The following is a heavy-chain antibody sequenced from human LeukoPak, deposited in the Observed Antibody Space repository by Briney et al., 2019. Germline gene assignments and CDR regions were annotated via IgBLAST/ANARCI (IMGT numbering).Heavy chain of an antibody. CDR1: GFTFSSYG. J-gene: IGHJ6*02. D-gene: IGHD2-21*01. CDR3: AKEMLLSYYYYGMDV. V-gene: IGHV3-30*18. CDR2: ISYDGSNK. Sequence: PGRSLRLSCAASGFTFSSYGMHWVRQAPRKGLEWVAVISYDGSNKYYADSVKGRFTISRDNSKNTLYLQMNSLRAEDTAVYYCAKEMLLSYYYYGMDVWGQGTTVTVSS.